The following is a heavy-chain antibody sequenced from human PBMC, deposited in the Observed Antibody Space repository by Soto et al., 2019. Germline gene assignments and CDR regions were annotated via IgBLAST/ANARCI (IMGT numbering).Heavy chain of an antibody. Sequence: QVQLVQSGAEVKKPGSSVKVSCKASGGTFSSYAISWVRQAPGQGLEWMGGIIPIFGTANYAQKFQGRVTSTADKSTRTAYMELSSLRSEDTAVYYCARHVPAAGYYYGRDVWGKGTTVTVSS. CDR3: ARHVPAAGYYYGRDV. CDR2: IIPIFGTA. V-gene: IGHV1-69*14. CDR1: GGTFSSYA. D-gene: IGHD2-2*01. J-gene: IGHJ6*04.